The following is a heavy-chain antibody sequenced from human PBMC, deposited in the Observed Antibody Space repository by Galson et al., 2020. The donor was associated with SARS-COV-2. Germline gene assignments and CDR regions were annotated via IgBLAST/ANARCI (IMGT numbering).Heavy chain of an antibody. V-gene: IGHV4-39*07. J-gene: IGHJ4*02. CDR2: IYYSGST. CDR1: GGSISSSSYY. D-gene: IGHD3-10*01. Sequence: SETLSLTCTVSGGSISSSSYYWGWIRQPPGKGLEWIGSIYYSGSTYYNPSLKSRVTISVDTSKNQFSLKLSSVTAADTAVYYCARRVRGVIMPPLTFDYWGQGTLVTVSS. CDR3: ARRVRGVIMPPLTFDY.